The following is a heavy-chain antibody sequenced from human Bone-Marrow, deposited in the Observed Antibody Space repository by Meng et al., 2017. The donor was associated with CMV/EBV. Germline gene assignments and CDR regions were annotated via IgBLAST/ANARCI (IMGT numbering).Heavy chain of an antibody. J-gene: IGHJ2*01. CDR2: ISSSSSTI. V-gene: IGHV3-48*04. Sequence: GGSLRLSCAASGFTFSSYGMHWVRQAPGKGLEWVSYISSSSSTIYYADSVKGRFTISRDNAKNTLYLQMNSLRAEDTAVYYCARDSYRVTIFGAAAFFDLWGRGTLVPVSS. CDR3: ARDSYRVTIFGAAAFFDL. CDR1: GFTFSSYG. D-gene: IGHD3-3*01.